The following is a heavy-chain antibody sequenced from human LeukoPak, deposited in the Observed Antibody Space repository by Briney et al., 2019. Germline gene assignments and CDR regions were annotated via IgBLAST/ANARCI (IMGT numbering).Heavy chain of an antibody. J-gene: IGHJ4*02. CDR1: GYTFTGYY. CDR2: IYPYSGDT. Sequence: ASVKVSCKASGYTFTGYYIHWVRQAPGQGLEWMGWIYPYSGDTNYAQNFQGRVTMTRDTSISTAYMELRSLRSDDTAVYYCARDWLRYCSGGSCYSDDYFDSWGQGALVTVSS. D-gene: IGHD2-15*01. CDR3: ARDWLRYCSGGSCYSDDYFDS. V-gene: IGHV1-2*02.